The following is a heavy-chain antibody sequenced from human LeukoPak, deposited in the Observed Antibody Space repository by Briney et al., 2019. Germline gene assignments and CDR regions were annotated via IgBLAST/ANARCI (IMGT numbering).Heavy chain of an antibody. V-gene: IGHV3-21*01. CDR1: GFTFSSYS. CDR3: ARDQGGTCGADCVHYADDC. J-gene: IGHJ4*02. Sequence: GGSLRLSCAASGFTFSSYSMNWVRQAPGKGLEWVSAISSSSATYYADSVTGRFTVSRDNAKNSVYLQMNSLRAEDTAVYYCARDQGGTCGADCVHYADDCWGQVTLVTVSS. D-gene: IGHD2-21*02. CDR2: ISSSSAT.